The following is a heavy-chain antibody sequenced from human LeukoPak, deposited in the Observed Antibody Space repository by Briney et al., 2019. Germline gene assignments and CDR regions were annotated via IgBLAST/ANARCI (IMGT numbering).Heavy chain of an antibody. CDR3: GRDPGSFLSSSGWLNWFDP. CDR2: ISGYNGNT. D-gene: IGHD6-19*01. Sequence: ASVKVSCKASGYTFIRYGISWVRQAPGQGLEWMGWISGYNGNTKYAQKFQGRVTMTTDTSTSTAYMQLRSLRSDDTAVHYCGRDPGSFLSSSGWLNWFDPWGQGTLVTVSS. J-gene: IGHJ5*02. CDR1: GYTFIRYG. V-gene: IGHV1-18*01.